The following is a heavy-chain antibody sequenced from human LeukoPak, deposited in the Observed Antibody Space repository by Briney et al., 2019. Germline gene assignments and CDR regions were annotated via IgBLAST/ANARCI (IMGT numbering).Heavy chain of an antibody. D-gene: IGHD4-17*01. CDR1: GYTSTSYG. J-gene: IGHJ4*02. CDR2: ISAYNGNT. Sequence: ASVKVSCKASGYTSTSYGITWVRQAPGQGLEWMGWISAYNGNTNYAQKLQGRVSMTADTPTSTAYMELRSLRSDDTAVYYCARGQGTVTTHWGQGTLVTVSS. CDR3: ARGQGTVTTH. V-gene: IGHV1-18*01.